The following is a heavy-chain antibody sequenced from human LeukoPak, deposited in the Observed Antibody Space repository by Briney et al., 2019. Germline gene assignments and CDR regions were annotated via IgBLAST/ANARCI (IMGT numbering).Heavy chain of an antibody. J-gene: IGHJ6*02. CDR1: GFTFSSYW. Sequence: GGSLRLSRAASGFTFSSYWMSWVRQAPGKGLECVANIRQDGSEKYYVDSVKGRFTISRDNAKNSLYLQMNSLKAEDTAVFYCARGRGMDVWGQGTPVTVSS. CDR2: IRQDGSEK. CDR3: ARGRGMDV. V-gene: IGHV3-7*04.